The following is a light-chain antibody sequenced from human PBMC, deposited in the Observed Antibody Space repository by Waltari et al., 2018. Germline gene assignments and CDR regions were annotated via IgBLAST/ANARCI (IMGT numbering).Light chain of an antibody. J-gene: IGLJ1*01. V-gene: IGLV2-11*03. CDR2: DVT. CDR3: ASYTSSSNYV. Sequence: YRQCPEKAPCLCIFDVTARPSGIAARYSCSKSGNTASLTISGLQSDDEADYYCASYTSSSNYVFGSGTTVTV.